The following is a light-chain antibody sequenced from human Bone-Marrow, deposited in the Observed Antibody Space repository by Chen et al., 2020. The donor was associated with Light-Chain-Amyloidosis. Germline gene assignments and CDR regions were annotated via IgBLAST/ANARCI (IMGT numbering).Light chain of an antibody. CDR3: HQYGSSPVA. V-gene: IGKV3-20*01. CDR1: KGVSSDY. Sequence: EVVLTQSPAFLSVSPGDKVTLSCRASKGVSSDYLAWYQRKSGQAPRLLVYGASSTATGIHGRFSGSVYGTDISLSISRLEPEEFAVYYCHQYGSSPVAFGQGSKLDSK. J-gene: IGKJ2*01. CDR2: GAS.